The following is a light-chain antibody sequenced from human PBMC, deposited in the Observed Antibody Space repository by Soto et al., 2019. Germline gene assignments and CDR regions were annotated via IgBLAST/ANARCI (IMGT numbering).Light chain of an antibody. J-gene: IGLJ1*01. V-gene: IGLV2-14*03. CDR2: DVS. CDR1: SSAVGGYDY. Sequence: QSVLTQPASVSGSPGQSITISCTGTSSAVGGYDYVSWYQHHPGKAPKLMIYDVSNRPSGVSNRFSGSKSGNTASLTISGLQAEDEADYYCSSYTSSSTLVFGTGTKVTVL. CDR3: SSYTSSSTLV.